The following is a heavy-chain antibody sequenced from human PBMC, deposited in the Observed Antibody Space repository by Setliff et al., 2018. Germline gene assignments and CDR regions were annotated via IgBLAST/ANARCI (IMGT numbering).Heavy chain of an antibody. D-gene: IGHD3-10*01. CDR2: LHTSGST. Sequence: PSETLSLTCAVSGGSISSGSYYWSWIRQPAGKGLEWVGRLHTSGSTNYNPSLKSRVTISVDTSRNQFSLKLTSVTAADTAVYYCARVDFTMIQGVIGHWGQGTLVTVSS. CDR3: ARVDFTMIQGVIGH. V-gene: IGHV4-61*02. CDR1: GGSISSGSYY. J-gene: IGHJ1*01.